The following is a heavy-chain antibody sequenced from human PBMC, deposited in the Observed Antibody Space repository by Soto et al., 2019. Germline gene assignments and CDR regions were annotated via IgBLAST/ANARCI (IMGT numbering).Heavy chain of an antibody. CDR3: ARSVDYSNYEGFDP. V-gene: IGHV1-69*13. CDR1: GGTFSSYA. J-gene: IGHJ5*02. Sequence: GASVKVSCKASGGTFSSYAISWVRQAPGQGLEWMGGIIPIFGTANYAQKFQGRVTITADESTSTAYMELSSLRSEDTAVYYYARSVDYSNYEGFDPWGQGTLVTVSS. CDR2: IIPIFGTA. D-gene: IGHD4-4*01.